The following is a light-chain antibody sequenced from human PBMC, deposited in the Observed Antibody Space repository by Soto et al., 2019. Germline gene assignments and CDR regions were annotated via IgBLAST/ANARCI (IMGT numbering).Light chain of an antibody. CDR2: GAS. J-gene: IGKJ4*01. CDR1: QSVSSSY. V-gene: IGKV3-20*01. Sequence: EIVLTQSPGTLSLSPGERATLSCRASQSVSSSYLAWYQQKPGQAPRLLIYGASSRATGIPDRFSGSGSGTDLTFTISRLEPEDFAVYYCQQYGSSPPGLTFGGGTKVEIK. CDR3: QQYGSSPPGLT.